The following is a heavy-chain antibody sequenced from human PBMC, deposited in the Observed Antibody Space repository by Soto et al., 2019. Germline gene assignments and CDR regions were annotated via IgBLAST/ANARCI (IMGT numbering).Heavy chain of an antibody. Sequence: PGGSLRLSCAASGFTFSSYAMSWVRQAPGEGLEWVSAISGSGGSTYYADSVKGRLTISRDNSKNTLYLQVNSRRAEDTAVYYCAKRTPLDYYAYGMDVWGQGTTVTVSS. CDR2: ISGSGGST. D-gene: IGHD1-1*01. J-gene: IGHJ6*02. V-gene: IGHV3-23*01. CDR3: AKRTPLDYYAYGMDV. CDR1: GFTFSSYA.